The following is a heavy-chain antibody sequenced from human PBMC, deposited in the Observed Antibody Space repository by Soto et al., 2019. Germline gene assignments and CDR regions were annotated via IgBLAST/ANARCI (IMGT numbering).Heavy chain of an antibody. CDR1: GYTFTGHY. V-gene: IGHV1-2*02. CDR3: GRGRSGQIVVFY. CDR2: IGPGSGAT. Sequence: ASVKVSCKASGYTFTGHYIHWVRQAPEQGPEWMGEIGPGSGATRYAQKFQGRVTMTRDTSITTVYMELKDLSPDDTAVYYCGRGRSGQIVVFYWGQGTPVTVSS. J-gene: IGHJ4*02. D-gene: IGHD3-22*01.